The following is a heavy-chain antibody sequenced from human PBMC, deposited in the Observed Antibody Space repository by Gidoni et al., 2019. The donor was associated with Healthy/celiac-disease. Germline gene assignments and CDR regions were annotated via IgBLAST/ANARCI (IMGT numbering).Heavy chain of an antibody. CDR1: GLTFSSYG. CDR2: IWYDGSNK. J-gene: IGHJ4*02. CDR3: ARELYDSSGYYLFDY. V-gene: IGHV3-33*01. D-gene: IGHD3-22*01. Sequence: QVQLVESGGGVGGPGRPVRLACAGSGLTFSSYGMHWVRQAPGKGLEWVAVIWYDGSNKYYADSVKGRFTISRDNSKNTLYLQMNSLRAEDTAVYYCARELYDSSGYYLFDYWGQGTLVTVSS.